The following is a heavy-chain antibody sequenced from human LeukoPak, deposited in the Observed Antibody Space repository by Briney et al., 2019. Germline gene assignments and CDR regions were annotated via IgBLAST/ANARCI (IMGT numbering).Heavy chain of an antibody. V-gene: IGHV3-74*01. CDR2: INHDGSST. Sequence: GGSLRLSCATSGFTFTTFWMHWVRQAPGKGLVWVSRINHDGSSTNYADSVKGRFTISRDNAKNTVYLQMNSLRAEDTAVYYCAASTVVTYYFDYWGQGTLVTVSS. CDR1: GFTFTTFW. J-gene: IGHJ4*02. CDR3: AASTVVTYYFDY. D-gene: IGHD4-23*01.